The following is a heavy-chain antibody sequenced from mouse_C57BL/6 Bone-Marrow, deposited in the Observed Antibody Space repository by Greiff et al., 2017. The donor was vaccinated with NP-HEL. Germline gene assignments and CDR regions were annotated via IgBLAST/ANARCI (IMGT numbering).Heavy chain of an antibody. CDR3: ASPYDYLYAIDY. V-gene: IGHV5-6*01. J-gene: IGHJ4*01. D-gene: IGHD2-4*01. CDR1: GFTFSSYG. CDR2: ISSGGSYT. Sequence: EVQLVESGGDLVKPGGSLKLSCAASGFTFSSYGMSWVRQTPDKRLEWVATISSGGSYTYYPDSVKGRFTISRDNAKNTLYLQMSSLKSEDTAMYYCASPYDYLYAIDYWGQGTSVTVSS.